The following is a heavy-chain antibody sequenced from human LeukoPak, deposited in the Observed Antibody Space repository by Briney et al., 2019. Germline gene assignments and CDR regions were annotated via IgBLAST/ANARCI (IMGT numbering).Heavy chain of an antibody. D-gene: IGHD1-1*01. CDR3: ARESRPKGRLIDIDF. CDR2: ISGSGGST. CDR1: GFTFSNAW. V-gene: IGHV3-23*01. Sequence: GGSLRLSCAASGFTFSNAWMSWVRQAPGKGLEWVSAISGSGGSTYYADSVKGRFTISRDNSKNSLYLQMNSLRAEDTALYYCARESRPKGRLIDIDFWGQGTLVTVSS. J-gene: IGHJ4*02.